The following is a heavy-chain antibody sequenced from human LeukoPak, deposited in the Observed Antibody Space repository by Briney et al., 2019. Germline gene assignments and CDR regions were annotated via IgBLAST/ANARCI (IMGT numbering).Heavy chain of an antibody. CDR2: INHSGST. D-gene: IGHD6-13*01. V-gene: IGHV4-34*01. Sequence: SETLSLTCAVYGGSFSGYYWSWIRQPPGKGLEWIGEINHSGSTNYNPSLKSRVTISVDTSKNQFSLKLSSVTAADTAVYYCARAPYSSHIGYWGQGTLVTVSS. CDR1: GGSFSGYY. J-gene: IGHJ4*02. CDR3: ARAPYSSHIGY.